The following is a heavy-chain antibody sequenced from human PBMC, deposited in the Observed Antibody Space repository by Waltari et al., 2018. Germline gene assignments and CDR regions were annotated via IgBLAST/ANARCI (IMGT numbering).Heavy chain of an antibody. J-gene: IGHJ4*02. V-gene: IGHV3-7*04. CDR2: IKQDGSQT. D-gene: IGHD6-19*01. CDR3: ARDRGWNTLDY. Sequence: EVQLVESGGGLVQPGGSLRLSCAASGFTFRNYWIAWVRQAPGRGLGWVANIKQDGSQTYYVDSVKGRFTISRDNARNSLYLQMDSLRDEDTALYYCARDRGWNTLDYWGQGTLVTVSS. CDR1: GFTFRNYW.